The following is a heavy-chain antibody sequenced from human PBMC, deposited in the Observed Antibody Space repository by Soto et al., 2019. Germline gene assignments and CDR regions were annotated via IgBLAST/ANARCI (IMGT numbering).Heavy chain of an antibody. CDR3: AREVVPAASVAFDY. J-gene: IGHJ4*02. Sequence: ASVKVSCKASGYTFTGYGISWVRQAPGQGLEWMGWISAYNGNTNYAQKLQGRVTMTTDTSTSTAYMELRSLRSDDTAVYYCAREVVPAASVAFDYWGQGTLVTVSS. D-gene: IGHD2-2*01. V-gene: IGHV1-18*01. CDR2: ISAYNGNT. CDR1: GYTFTGYG.